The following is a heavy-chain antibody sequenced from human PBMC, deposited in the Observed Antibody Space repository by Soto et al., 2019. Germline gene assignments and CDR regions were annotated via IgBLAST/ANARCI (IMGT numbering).Heavy chain of an antibody. J-gene: IGHJ4*02. CDR2: VNPILSMS. D-gene: IGHD3-10*01. V-gene: IGHV1-69*04. CDR1: GDTFSFYS. CDR3: ATSYGSGYRAFDY. Sequence: QVQLVQSGAEVKRPGSSVKVSCKASGDTFSFYSINWVSQAPGLGLEWMGRVNPILSMSNYAQRFQGRVPMTADKSTSTAYMELSGLRSEDTAMYYCATSYGSGYRAFDYWGQGALVTVSS.